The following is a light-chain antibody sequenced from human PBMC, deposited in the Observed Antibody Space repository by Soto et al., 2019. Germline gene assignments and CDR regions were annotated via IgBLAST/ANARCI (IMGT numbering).Light chain of an antibody. V-gene: IGLV2-14*01. CDR1: SSDVGGYNY. CDR2: EVS. CDR3: SSITSINNWV. J-gene: IGLJ3*02. Sequence: QSVLTQPASVSGSPGQSITISCTGTSSDVGGYNYVSWYQQHPGKAPKLMIYEVSNRPSGVSNRFSGSKSGNTASLTISGHQAEDEADYYCSSITSINNWVFGGGTKLTVL.